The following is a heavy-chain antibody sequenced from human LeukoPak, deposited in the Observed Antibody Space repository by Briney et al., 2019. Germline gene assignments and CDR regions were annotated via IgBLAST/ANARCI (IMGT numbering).Heavy chain of an antibody. Sequence: PGGSLRLSCAASGITFSNAWMSWVRQAPGKGLEWVGRIKSKSDGETTDYAAPVKGRFTISRDDSKNTLYLQMNGLKTEDTAMYYCATYRWYSDYWGQGVLVTVSS. CDR2: IKSKSDGETT. CDR3: ATYRWYSDY. J-gene: IGHJ4*02. CDR1: GITFSNAW. D-gene: IGHD1-1*01. V-gene: IGHV3-15*01.